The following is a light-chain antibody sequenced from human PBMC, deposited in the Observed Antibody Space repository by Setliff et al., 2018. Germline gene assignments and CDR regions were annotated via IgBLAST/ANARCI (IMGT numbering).Light chain of an antibody. V-gene: IGLV2-14*01. J-gene: IGLJ1*01. CDR1: SSDVGSYNY. Sequence: QSALTQPRSVSGSPGQSVTISCTGTSSDVGSYNYVSWYQQYPGKAPKLMIYEVSDRPSGVSNRFSGSKSGNTASLTISGLQAEDGADYYCTSYTSSRTYVFGTGTKVTVL. CDR2: EVS. CDR3: TSYTSSRTYV.